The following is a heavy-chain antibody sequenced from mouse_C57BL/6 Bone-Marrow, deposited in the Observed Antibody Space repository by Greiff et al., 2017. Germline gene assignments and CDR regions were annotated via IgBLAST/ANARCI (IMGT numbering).Heavy chain of an antibody. CDR1: VFNIKDDY. CDR3: TREGLWSYYFDY. CDR2: LDPENGDT. J-gene: IGHJ2*01. Sequence: EVQLQQSGAELVRPGASVKLSCTASVFNIKDDYMHWVKHMPEHGLGWIGWLDPENGDTEYASKFQGKATITADTSSNTAYLQLSSLTSEDTAVYYCTREGLWSYYFDYWGQGTTLTVSS. V-gene: IGHV14-4*01. D-gene: IGHD1-1*02.